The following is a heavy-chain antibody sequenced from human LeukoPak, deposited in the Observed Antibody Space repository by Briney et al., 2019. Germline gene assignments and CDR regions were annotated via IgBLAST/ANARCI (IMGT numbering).Heavy chain of an antibody. CDR3: ARRIAVAGTVWFDP. CDR2: IIPIFGIA. V-gene: IGHV1-69*04. CDR1: GGTFSSYA. Sequence: SVKVSCKASGGTFSSYAISWVRQAPGQGLEWMGRIIPIFGIANYAQKFQGGVTITADKSTSTAYMELSSLRSEDTAVYYCARRIAVAGTVWFDPWGQGTLVTVSS. J-gene: IGHJ5*02. D-gene: IGHD6-19*01.